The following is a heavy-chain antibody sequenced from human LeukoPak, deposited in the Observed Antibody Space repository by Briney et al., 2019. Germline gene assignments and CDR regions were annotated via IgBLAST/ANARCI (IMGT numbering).Heavy chain of an antibody. D-gene: IGHD3-22*01. CDR2: IYPGDSKT. Sequence: GESLKISCKGSGYTFPNYWIGWVRQMPGEGLEWMGIIYPGDSKTRYSPSFQGQVTISADKSISTAYLQWSSLKASDTAMYYCARFAYGSDYFPGHYWGQGTLVTVSS. CDR3: ARFAYGSDYFPGHY. CDR1: GYTFPNYW. J-gene: IGHJ4*02. V-gene: IGHV5-51*01.